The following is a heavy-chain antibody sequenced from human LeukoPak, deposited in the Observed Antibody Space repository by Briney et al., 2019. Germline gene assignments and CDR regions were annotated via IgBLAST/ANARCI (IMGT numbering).Heavy chain of an antibody. V-gene: IGHV3-66*01. CDR2: IYSGGST. Sequence: PGGSLRLSCAASGFTVSSNYMSWVRQAPGKGLEWVSVIYSGGSTYYADSVKGRFTISRDNFKNTLYLQMNSLRAEDTAVYYCARYPTLAFDIWGQGTMVTVSS. CDR1: GFTVSSNY. CDR3: ARYPTLAFDI. J-gene: IGHJ3*02.